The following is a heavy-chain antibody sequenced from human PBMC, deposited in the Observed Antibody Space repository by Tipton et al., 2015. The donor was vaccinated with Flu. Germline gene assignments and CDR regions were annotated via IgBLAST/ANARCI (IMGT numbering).Heavy chain of an antibody. D-gene: IGHD6-13*01. CDR1: GGSISSYTYY. Sequence: LRLSCTVSGGSISSYTYYWSWIRQPPGKGLEWIGYIYYSGSTNYNPSLKSRVTISVDTSKNQFSLKLSSVTAADTAVYYCARDSAAHYGMDVWGQGTTVTVSS. CDR2: IYYSGST. CDR3: ARDSAAHYGMDV. J-gene: IGHJ6*02. V-gene: IGHV4-61*01.